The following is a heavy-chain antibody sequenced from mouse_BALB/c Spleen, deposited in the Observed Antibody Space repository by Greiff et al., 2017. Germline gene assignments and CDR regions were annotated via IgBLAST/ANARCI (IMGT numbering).Heavy chain of an antibody. CDR1: GFTFSSYG. CDR3: ARHYYGSSYGDYYAMDY. Sequence: DVMLVESGGDLVKPGGSLKLSCAASGFTFSSYGMSWVRQTPDKRLEWVATISSGGSYTYYPDSVKGRFTISRDNAKNTLYLQMSSLKSEDTAMYYCARHYYGSSYGDYYAMDYWGQGTSVTVAS. CDR2: ISSGGSYT. J-gene: IGHJ4*01. D-gene: IGHD1-1*01. V-gene: IGHV5-6*02.